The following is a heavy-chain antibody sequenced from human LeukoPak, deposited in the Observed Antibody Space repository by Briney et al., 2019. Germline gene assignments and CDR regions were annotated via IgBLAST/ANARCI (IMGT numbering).Heavy chain of an antibody. CDR1: GFTFSNFG. D-gene: IGHD4-17*01. V-gene: IGHV3-48*02. J-gene: IGHJ4*02. CDR3: ARDGGSRGAYPPR. CDR2: ISTSSTTI. Sequence: PGGSLRLSCAASGFTFSNFGMSWVRQAPGKGLEWVSYISTSSTTIYYADSVKGRFSISRDNAKNSLFLRMDSLRDDDTAVYYCARDGGSRGAYPPRWGQGTVVTVS.